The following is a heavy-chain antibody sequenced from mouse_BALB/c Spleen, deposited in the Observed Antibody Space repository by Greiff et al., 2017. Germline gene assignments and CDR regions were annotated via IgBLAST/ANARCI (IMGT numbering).Heavy chain of an antibody. V-gene: IGHV2-2*02. D-gene: IGHD1-2*01. Sequence: QVQLQQSGPGLVQPSQSLSITCTVSGFSLTSYGVHWVRQSPGKGLEWLGVIWSGGSTDYNAAFISRLSISKDNSKSQVFFKMNSLQANDTATYYCAKLRLRYAMDYWGQGTSVTVSS. CDR3: AKLRLRYAMDY. CDR1: GFSLTSYG. J-gene: IGHJ4*01. CDR2: IWSGGST.